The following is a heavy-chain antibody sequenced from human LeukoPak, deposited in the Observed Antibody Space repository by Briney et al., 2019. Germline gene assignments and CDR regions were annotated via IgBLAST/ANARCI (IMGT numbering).Heavy chain of an antibody. D-gene: IGHD2-15*01. CDR1: GFTFNTYT. CDR3: AAEYCGGGFCYTRHSGHDY. Sequence: GGSLRLSCAASGFTFNTYTMHWVRQAPGKGLEWVAVISYDGNSEYYADSVKGRFTISRDSSRNTLYLQMNSLIAEDTAVYYCAAEYCGGGFCYTRHSGHDYWGQGTLVTVSS. CDR2: ISYDGNSE. V-gene: IGHV3-30-3*01. J-gene: IGHJ4*02.